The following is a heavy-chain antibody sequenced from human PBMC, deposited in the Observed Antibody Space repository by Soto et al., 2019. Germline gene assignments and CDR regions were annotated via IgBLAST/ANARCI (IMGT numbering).Heavy chain of an antibody. V-gene: IGHV3-9*01. CDR3: AKELGGYSYGYALVH. CDR2: IRWNSGTR. Sequence: EVQLVDSGGGLVQPGRSLRLSCAASGFTFDIYAMHWVRQAPGKGLEWVSSIRWNSGTRGYADSVKGRFNISRDNAKNSLYLQMDSLSTEDTACYYCAKELGGYSYGYALVHWGQGTLVAFSS. CDR1: GFTFDIYA. J-gene: IGHJ4*02. D-gene: IGHD5-18*01.